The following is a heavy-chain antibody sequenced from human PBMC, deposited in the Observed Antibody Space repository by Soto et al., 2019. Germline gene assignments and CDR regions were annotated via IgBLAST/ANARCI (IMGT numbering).Heavy chain of an antibody. CDR2: TNHSGST. CDR1: GGPFSGYY. V-gene: IGHV4-34*01. J-gene: IGHJ4*02. CDR3: ARDNITGLFDY. D-gene: IGHD2-8*02. Sequence: QVQLQQWGAGLLKPSETLSLTCAVYGGPFSGYYWPWIRQPPGTGLEWIGETNHSGSTNYNPSLKSRVTISVVTSKNQFSMKLTSVTAADTAVYYCARDNITGLFDYWGQGTLVTVSS.